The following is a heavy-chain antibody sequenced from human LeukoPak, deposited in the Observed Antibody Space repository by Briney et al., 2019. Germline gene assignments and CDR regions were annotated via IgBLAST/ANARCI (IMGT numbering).Heavy chain of an antibody. CDR1: GFTFSSYN. CDR2: ISISSTK. J-gene: IGHJ4*02. Sequence: GGSLRLSCAASGFTFSSYNMNWVRQAPGKGLEWVSYISISSTKYYADSVKGRFTISRDNAKNSLYLQMNSLRDEDTAVYYCARERGYSYGPYFDYWGQGTLVTVSS. D-gene: IGHD5-18*01. CDR3: ARERGYSYGPYFDY. V-gene: IGHV3-48*02.